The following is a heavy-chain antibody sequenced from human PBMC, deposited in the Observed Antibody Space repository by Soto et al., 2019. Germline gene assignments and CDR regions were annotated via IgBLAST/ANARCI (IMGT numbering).Heavy chain of an antibody. V-gene: IGHV3-48*01. D-gene: IGHD6-19*01. CDR1: GFTFSSYS. J-gene: IGHJ5*02. Sequence: GGSLSLPCSAAGFTFSSYSMNWVRQAPGKGLEWVSYISGSGTTIYYADSVKGRFTVSRDNAKNSLYLQMNSLRAEDMAVYYCARTWYSSGWGWFDPWGQGTLVTVSS. CDR3: ARTWYSSGWGWFDP. CDR2: ISGSGTTI.